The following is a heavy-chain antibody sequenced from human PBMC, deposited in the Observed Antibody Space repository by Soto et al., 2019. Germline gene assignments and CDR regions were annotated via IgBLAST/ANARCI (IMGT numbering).Heavy chain of an antibody. J-gene: IGHJ4*02. CDR3: AHTARHYYFWSGYYLSGLDY. D-gene: IGHD3-3*01. V-gene: IGHV3-30-3*01. CDR1: GFTFSSYA. CDR2: ISHDGSNK. Sequence: QVQLVESGGGVVQPGRSLRLSCAASGFTFSSYAMHWVRQAPGKGLEWVAVISHDGSNKHYADSVKGRFTISRDNSKNTLYLQMNSLRAEDTAVYYCAHTARHYYFWSGYYLSGLDYWGQGTLVTVSS.